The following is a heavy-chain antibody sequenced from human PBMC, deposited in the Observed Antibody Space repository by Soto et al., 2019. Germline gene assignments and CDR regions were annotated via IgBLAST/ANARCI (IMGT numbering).Heavy chain of an antibody. J-gene: IGHJ4*02. CDR1: GYSFTSHW. CDR3: ARRAATWSTSMVTSYFDY. D-gene: IGHD5-18*01. CDR2: IYPGDSDT. Sequence: GASLKISCKGSGYSFTSHWIGWVRQMPGKGLEWMGIIYPGDSDTRYSPSFQGQVTISADKSISTAYLQWSSLKASDTAMYYCARRAATWSTSMVTSYFDYWGQGTLVTVSS. V-gene: IGHV5-51*01.